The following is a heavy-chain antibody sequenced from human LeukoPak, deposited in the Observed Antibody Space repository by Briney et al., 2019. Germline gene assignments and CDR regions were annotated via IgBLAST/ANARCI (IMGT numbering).Heavy chain of an antibody. V-gene: IGHV4-59*01. CDR3: AREWDYGSGSYYNRPLDY. CDR1: GGSISSYY. Sequence: SETLSLTCTVSGGSISSYYWSWIRQPPGKGLEWIGYIHYSGSTNYNPSLKSRVTISVDTSKNQFSLKLSSVTAADTAVYYCAREWDYGSGSYYNRPLDYWGQGTLVTVSS. D-gene: IGHD3-10*01. J-gene: IGHJ4*02. CDR2: IHYSGST.